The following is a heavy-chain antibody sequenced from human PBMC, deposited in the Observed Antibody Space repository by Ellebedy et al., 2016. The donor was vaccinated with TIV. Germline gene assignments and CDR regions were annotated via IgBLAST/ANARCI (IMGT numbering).Heavy chain of an antibody. V-gene: IGHV3-23*01. J-gene: IGHJ6*02. CDR3: ARDLYNWGTYYYCGMDV. CDR1: GFTFSSYA. D-gene: IGHD1-20*01. Sequence: GESLKISCAASGFTFSSYAMSWVRQAPGKGLEWVSAISGSGGSTYYADSVKGRFTISRDNSKNTLYLQMNSLRAEDTAVYYCARDLYNWGTYYYCGMDVWGQGTTVTVSS. CDR2: ISGSGGST.